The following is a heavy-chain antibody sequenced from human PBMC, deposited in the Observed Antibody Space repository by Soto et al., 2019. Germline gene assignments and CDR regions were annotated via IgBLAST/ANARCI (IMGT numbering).Heavy chain of an antibody. CDR2: IYHSGTT. CDR3: ARDQLRLEGPDDAFDL. Sequence: PSETLSLTCAVSGYSISSAYFWGWIRQPPGKGLEWIASIYHSGTTYYNPSLKSRVTISVDPSEDQFSLKLDSVTAADTAVYFCARDQLRLEGPDDAFDLWGQGTMVTVSS. D-gene: IGHD1-1*01. CDR1: GYSISSAYF. V-gene: IGHV4-38-2*02. J-gene: IGHJ3*01.